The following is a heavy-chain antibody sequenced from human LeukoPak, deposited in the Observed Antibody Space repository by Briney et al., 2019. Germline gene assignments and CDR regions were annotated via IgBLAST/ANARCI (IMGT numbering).Heavy chain of an antibody. CDR2: MYTSGST. CDR1: GGSISSYY. D-gene: IGHD2-21*01. CDR3: ARDNGGDYWYSDI. J-gene: IGHJ2*01. V-gene: IGHV4-4*07. Sequence: SETLSLTCTVSGGSISSYYWSWIRQPPGKGLEWIGRMYTSGSTNYNPSLKSRVTMSVDTSKNQLSLKLSSVTAADTAVYFCARDNGGDYWYSDIWGRGTLVTVSS.